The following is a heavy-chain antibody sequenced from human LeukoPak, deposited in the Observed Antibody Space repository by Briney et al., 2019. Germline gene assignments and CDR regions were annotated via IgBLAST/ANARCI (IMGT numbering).Heavy chain of an antibody. CDR2: ISWNSGTI. CDR1: GFTFDNHA. J-gene: IGHJ1*01. D-gene: IGHD6-19*01. CDR3: ARAYKDRSLAGKKEFFQH. Sequence: SLRLSCAASGFTFDNHAMNWVRQVPGKGLEWISLISWNSGTIGYADSVKGRFTISRDNANNFLYLQMNSLRAEDTALYYCARAYKDRSLAGKKEFFQHWGQGTLVTVSS. V-gene: IGHV3-9*01.